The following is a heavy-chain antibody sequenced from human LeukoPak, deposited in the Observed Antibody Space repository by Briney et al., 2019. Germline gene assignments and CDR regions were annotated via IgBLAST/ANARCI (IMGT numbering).Heavy chain of an antibody. CDR3: ARGGSGWYKDY. CDR2: IYYSGST. V-gene: IGHV4-34*01. D-gene: IGHD6-19*01. J-gene: IGHJ4*02. CDR1: GGSFSGYY. Sequence: SETLSLTCAVYGGSFSGYYWSWIRQPPGKGLEWIGSIYYSGSTYYNPSLKSRVTISVDTSKNQFSLKLSSVTAADTAVYYCARGGSGWYKDYWGQGTLVTVSS.